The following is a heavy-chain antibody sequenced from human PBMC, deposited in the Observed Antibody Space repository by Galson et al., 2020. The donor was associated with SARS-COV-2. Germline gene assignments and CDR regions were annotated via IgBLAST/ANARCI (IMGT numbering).Heavy chain of an antibody. J-gene: IGHJ4*02. CDR3: AAVTLRGAAY. CDR2: IVVGSGKT. CDR1: GFTFTTAA. V-gene: IGHV1-58*02. Sequence: SVKVSCKASGFTFTTAAMQRVRQARGQRLEWIGWIVVGSGKTNYAQKFQERVTITRDMSTTTAYMELSSLRSEDTAVYYCAAVTLRGAAYWGQGTLVTVSS. D-gene: IGHD3-10*01.